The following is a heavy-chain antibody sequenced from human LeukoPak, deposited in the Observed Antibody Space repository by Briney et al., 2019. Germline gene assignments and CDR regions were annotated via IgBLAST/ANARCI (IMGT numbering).Heavy chain of an antibody. Sequence: PSETLSLTCSVSGGSIGNHFWSWIRLPPGKGLEWIGNIYYTTNPNYSPSLASRVTISVDTSKNQLSLNLNSVSAADTAIYYCARDRNYFDAWGQGTRVTVSS. V-gene: IGHV4-59*11. CDR2: IYYTTNP. CDR1: GGSIGNHF. J-gene: IGHJ5*02. D-gene: IGHD4-11*01. CDR3: ARDRNYFDA.